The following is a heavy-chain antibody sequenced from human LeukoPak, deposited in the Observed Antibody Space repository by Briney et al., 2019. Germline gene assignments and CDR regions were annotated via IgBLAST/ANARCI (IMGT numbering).Heavy chain of an antibody. CDR2: MNPNSGNT. CDR3: ARGVRYHRGSSGCYPFPY. Sequence: ASVKVSCKASGYTFTSYDINWVRQATGQGLEWMGWMNPNSGNTGYAQKFQGRVTMTRNTSISTAYMELSSLRSEDTAVYYCARGVRYHRGSSGCYPFPYWGQGTLVTVSS. D-gene: IGHD3-22*01. J-gene: IGHJ4*02. CDR1: GYTFTSYD. V-gene: IGHV1-8*01.